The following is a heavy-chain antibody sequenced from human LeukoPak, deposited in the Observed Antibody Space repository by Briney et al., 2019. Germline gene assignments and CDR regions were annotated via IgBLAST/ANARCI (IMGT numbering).Heavy chain of an antibody. J-gene: IGHJ3*02. CDR3: ARVERSSGKDAFDI. V-gene: IGHV4-34*01. D-gene: IGHD3-22*01. CDR2: INHSGST. Sequence: SETLSLTCAVYGGSFSGYYWSWIRQPPGKGLEWIGEINHSGSTNYNPYLKSRVTISVDTSKNQFSLKLSSVTAADTAVYYCARVERSSGKDAFDIWGQGTMVTVSS. CDR1: GGSFSGYY.